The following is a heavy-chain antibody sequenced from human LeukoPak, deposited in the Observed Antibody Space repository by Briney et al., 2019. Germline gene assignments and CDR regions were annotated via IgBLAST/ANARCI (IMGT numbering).Heavy chain of an antibody. CDR1: RFTFSSYE. CDR3: VKDSSDYGTFDY. D-gene: IGHD4-17*01. CDR2: ISSSGSTI. V-gene: IGHV3-48*03. Sequence: GGSLRLSCAASRFTFSSYEMNWVRQAPGKGLEWVSYISSSGSTIYYADSVKGRFTISRDNSKNTLYLQMNSLRAEDTAVYYCVKDSSDYGTFDYWGQGTLVTVSS. J-gene: IGHJ4*02.